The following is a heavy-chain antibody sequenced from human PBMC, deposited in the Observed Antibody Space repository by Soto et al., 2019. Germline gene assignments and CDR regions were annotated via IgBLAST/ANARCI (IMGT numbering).Heavy chain of an antibody. Sequence: ASVKVSCKASGYTFTSYYMHWVRQAPGQGLEWMGIINPSGGSTSYAQKFQGRVTMTRDTSTSTVYMELSSLRSEDTAVYYCARDSEKLWFGQLSRPDYGMDVWGQGTTVTVSS. V-gene: IGHV1-46*01. D-gene: IGHD3-10*01. CDR3: ARDSEKLWFGQLSRPDYGMDV. J-gene: IGHJ6*02. CDR1: GYTFTSYY. CDR2: INPSGGST.